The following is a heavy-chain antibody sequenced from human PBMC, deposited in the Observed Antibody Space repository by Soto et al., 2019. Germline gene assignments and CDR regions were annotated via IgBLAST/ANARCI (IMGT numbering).Heavy chain of an antibody. V-gene: IGHV4-59*12. CDR1: GGSMRNYF. Sequence: SETLSLTCTVPGGSMRNYFCNWIRQPPWQGLQWIAYVHFGGTTNYNPSLKSRVTISVDTSRRQFSLKLTSVTAADTAVYYCARSDYGEFDYWGQGSLVTVSS. J-gene: IGHJ4*02. D-gene: IGHD4-17*01. CDR3: ARSDYGEFDY. CDR2: VHFGGTT.